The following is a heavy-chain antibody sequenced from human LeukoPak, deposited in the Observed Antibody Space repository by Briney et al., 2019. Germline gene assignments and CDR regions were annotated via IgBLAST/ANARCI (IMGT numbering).Heavy chain of an antibody. V-gene: IGHV3-7*01. J-gene: IGHJ4*02. D-gene: IGHD2-21*02. CDR2: IKPDGSEK. CDR1: GFTFSSYW. CDR3: ARDFGTIVVVTSIVD. Sequence: GGSLRLSCAASGFTFSSYWMNWVRQAPGKGLEWVANIKPDGSEKYYADSVKGRFTISRDNAKNSLYLQMNSLRAEDTAVYYCARDFGTIVVVTSIVDWGQGTLVTVSS.